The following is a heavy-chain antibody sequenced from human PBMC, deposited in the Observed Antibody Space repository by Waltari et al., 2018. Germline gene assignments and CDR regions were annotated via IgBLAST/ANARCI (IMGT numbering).Heavy chain of an antibody. V-gene: IGHV1-3*01. CDR2: INAGNGNT. CDR3: AIDRCRGGICYFDY. J-gene: IGHJ4*02. CDR1: GYPFTRSA. Sequence: QVPLVQSGPEVKKPGASVKVSCKASGYPFTRSALHWVRQAHGQRLEWIGWINAGNGNTKYSQKCQGRVTITRDTPVSTAYRDVSSLRSEDTAVYYCAIDRCRGGICYFDYWGQGTLVTVSS. D-gene: IGHD2-15*01.